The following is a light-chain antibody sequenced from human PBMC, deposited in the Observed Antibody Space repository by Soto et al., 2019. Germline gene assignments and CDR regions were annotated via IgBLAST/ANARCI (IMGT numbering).Light chain of an antibody. CDR1: QSVSSSY. CDR3: QQYGSSPRT. V-gene: IGKV3-20*01. J-gene: IGKJ4*02. Sequence: VLTQSPGTLSLSPGERATLSCRASQSVSSSYLAWYQQKPGQAPRLLIYGASSRATGIPDTFSGCGSGTDFTLTISRLEPEDFAVYYCQQYGSSPRTFGRGTKVEIK. CDR2: GAS.